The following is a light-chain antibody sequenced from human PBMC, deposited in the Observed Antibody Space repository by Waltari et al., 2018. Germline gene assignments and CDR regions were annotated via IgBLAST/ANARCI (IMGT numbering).Light chain of an antibody. J-gene: IGKJ1*01. CDR1: QSVRSN. V-gene: IGKV3-15*01. CDR2: DAS. CDR3: QQYNNWPPWT. Sequence: EVVMTQSPATLSVSPGEGATVSCRASQSVRSNVAWYQQTPGQAPRLLIYDASTRAPGTPDRFSGSGSGTEFILTISSLQSEDFAVYYCQQYNNWPPWTFGQGTKVEIK.